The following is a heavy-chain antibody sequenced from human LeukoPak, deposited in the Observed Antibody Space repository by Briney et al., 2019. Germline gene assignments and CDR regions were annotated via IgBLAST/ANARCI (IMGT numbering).Heavy chain of an antibody. D-gene: IGHD6-13*01. CDR1: GFTFGDYA. CDR2: IRSKAYGGTT. J-gene: IGHJ4*02. V-gene: IGHV3-49*03. CDR3: TRDIAAVTYPFGY. Sequence: GGSLRLSCTASGFTFGDYAMSWFRQAPGKGLEWVGFIRSKAYGGTTEYAASVKGRFTISRDDSKSIAYLQMNSLKTEDTAVYYCTRDIAAVTYPFGYWGQGTMVNVSS.